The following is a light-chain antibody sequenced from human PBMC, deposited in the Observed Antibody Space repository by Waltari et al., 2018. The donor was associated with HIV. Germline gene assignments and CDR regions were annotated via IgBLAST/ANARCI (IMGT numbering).Light chain of an antibody. J-gene: IGLJ1*01. CDR3: SSYTSSSTYV. CDR2: DVS. CDR1: SSDVGGYIY. Sequence: QSALTQPASVSGSPGQSITISCTGTSSDVGGYIYVSWYQQHPGKAHKLMIYDVSNRPSGVSSRFSGSKSGNTASLTISELQAEDEADYYCSSYTSSSTYVFGTGTKVTVL. V-gene: IGLV2-14*03.